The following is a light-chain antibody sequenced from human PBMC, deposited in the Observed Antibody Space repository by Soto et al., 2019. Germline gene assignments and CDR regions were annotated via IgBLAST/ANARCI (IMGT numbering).Light chain of an antibody. V-gene: IGKV3-11*01. Sequence: EIVLTQSPATLSLSPGERATLSCRARQSVSRYLAWYQQKPGQAPRLLIYDASNRATGIPARFSGSGSGTDFPLTISSLEPEDFAVYYCQQRSNWWTFGQGTKVEIK. CDR1: QSVSRY. J-gene: IGKJ1*01. CDR3: QQRSNWWT. CDR2: DAS.